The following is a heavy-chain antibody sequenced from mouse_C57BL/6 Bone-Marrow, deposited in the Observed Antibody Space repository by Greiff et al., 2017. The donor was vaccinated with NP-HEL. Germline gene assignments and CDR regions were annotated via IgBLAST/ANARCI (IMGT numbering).Heavy chain of an antibody. CDR1: GFTFSSYG. D-gene: IGHD1-1*01. V-gene: IGHV5-6*01. J-gene: IGHJ2*01. CDR2: ISSGGSYT. Sequence: EVKLVESGGDLVKPGGSLKLSCAASGFTFSSYGMSWVRQTPDKRLEWVATISSGGSYTYYPDSVKGRFTISRDNAKNTLYLQMSSLKSEDTAMYYCARQRITTVVAPFDYWGQGTTLTVSS. CDR3: ARQRITTVVAPFDY.